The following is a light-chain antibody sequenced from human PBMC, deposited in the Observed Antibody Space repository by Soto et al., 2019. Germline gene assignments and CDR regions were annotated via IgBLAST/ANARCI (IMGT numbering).Light chain of an antibody. CDR2: KAS. J-gene: IGKJ1*01. V-gene: IGKV1-5*03. CDR1: QNINGW. CDR3: QHYNSYSEA. Sequence: DIQMTQSPSTLSASVGDRVTITCRASQNINGWLAWYQQKPGKAPKVLIYKASSLESGVPSRFSGSGSGTEFTLTISTLQPDDFATYYCQHYNSYSEAFGQGTKVELK.